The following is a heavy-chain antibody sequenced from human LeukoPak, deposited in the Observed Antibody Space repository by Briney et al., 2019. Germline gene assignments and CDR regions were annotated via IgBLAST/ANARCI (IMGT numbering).Heavy chain of an antibody. D-gene: IGHD2-21*02. J-gene: IGHJ6*02. V-gene: IGHV3-23*01. CDR2: ISGSGGST. CDR1: GFTFSSYA. Sequence: PGGSLRLSCAASGFTFSSYAMSWVRQAPGKGLEWVSAISGSGGSTYYADSVKGRFTISRDNSKNTLYLQMNSLRAEDTAVYYCAKDTKDCGGDCYTYYYGMDVWGQGTTVTASS. CDR3: AKDTKDCGGDCYTYYYGMDV.